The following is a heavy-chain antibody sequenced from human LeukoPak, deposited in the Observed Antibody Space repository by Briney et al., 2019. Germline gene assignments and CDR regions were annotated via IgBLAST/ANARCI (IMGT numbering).Heavy chain of an antibody. CDR3: ARVGIQLWLQGGVFDY. V-gene: IGHV3-30-3*01. CDR2: ISYDGSNK. CDR1: GFTFSSYA. D-gene: IGHD5-18*01. Sequence: QPGRSLRLSCAASGFTFSSYAMHWVRQAPGKGLEWVAVISYDGSNKYYADSVKGRFTISRDNSKNTLYLQMNSLGAEDTAVYYCARVGIQLWLQGGVFDYWGQGTLVTVSS. J-gene: IGHJ4*02.